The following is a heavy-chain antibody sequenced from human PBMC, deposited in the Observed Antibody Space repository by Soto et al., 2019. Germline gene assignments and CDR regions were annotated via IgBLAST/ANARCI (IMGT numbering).Heavy chain of an antibody. CDR1: GFTFSFYT. D-gene: IGHD4-17*01. Sequence: EVQLVESGGGLVHPGGSLRLSCAASGFTFSFYTMSWVRQAPGKGPEWLSSISGGDNTIQYADSVKGRFTISRDNAEKSLYLQMDSLRDEDTAVYYCATTVTTYAFDIWGQGTMVSVSS. V-gene: IGHV3-48*02. J-gene: IGHJ3*02. CDR3: ATTVTTYAFDI. CDR2: ISGGDNTI.